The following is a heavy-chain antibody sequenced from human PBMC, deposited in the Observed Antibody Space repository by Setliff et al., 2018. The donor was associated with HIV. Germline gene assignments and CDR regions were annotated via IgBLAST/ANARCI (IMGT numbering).Heavy chain of an antibody. J-gene: IGHJ4*02. CDR3: ARERSLITVRRYFDN. V-gene: IGHV4-39*01. CDR1: GGSISSSSYY. D-gene: IGHD1-1*01. CDR2: IYYGGTT. Sequence: PSETLSLTCTASGGSISSSSYYWGWIRQSPGKGLEWIGTIYYGGTTYYNPSLKSRVTISVDTSKKQFSLKLNSVTAADTAVYYCARERSLITVRRYFDNWGQGTLVTVSS.